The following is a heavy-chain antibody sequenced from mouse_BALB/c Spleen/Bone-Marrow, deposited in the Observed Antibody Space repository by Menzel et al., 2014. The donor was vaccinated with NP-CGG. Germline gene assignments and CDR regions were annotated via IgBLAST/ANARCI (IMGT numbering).Heavy chain of an antibody. CDR1: GFTFSSFG. Sequence: EVQVVESGGGLVQPGGSRKLSCAASGFTFSSFGMHWVRQAPEKGLEWVAYISSGSSTIYYADTVKGRFTISRDNPKNTLFLQMTRLRSEDTAMYYCASSPYGYFDYWGQGTTLTVSS. V-gene: IGHV5-17*02. CDR3: ASSPYGYFDY. CDR2: ISSGSSTI. D-gene: IGHD1-1*01. J-gene: IGHJ2*01.